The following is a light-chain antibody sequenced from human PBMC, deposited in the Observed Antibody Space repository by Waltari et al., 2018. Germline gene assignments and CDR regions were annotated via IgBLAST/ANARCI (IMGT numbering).Light chain of an antibody. CDR3: SSYTSSSTGV. V-gene: IGLV2-14*03. J-gene: IGLJ2*01. Sequence: QSALTQPASVSGSPGQSITISCTGTSSTLGGYNYFSWYQQHPGKAPKLLIYDVSNRPSGVSNRFSGSKSGNTASLTISGLQAEDEADYYCSSYTSSSTGVFGGGTKLTVL. CDR1: SSTLGGYNY. CDR2: DVS.